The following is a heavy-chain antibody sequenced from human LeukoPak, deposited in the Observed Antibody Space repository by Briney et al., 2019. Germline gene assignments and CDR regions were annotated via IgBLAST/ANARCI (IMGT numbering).Heavy chain of an antibody. D-gene: IGHD4-23*01. CDR3: ARGGGNSEFDY. CDR2: IFSGGST. Sequence: PGGSLRLSCAATGLTVSSNYMSWVRQAPGKGLEWVSVIFSGGSTYYADSVKGRFTISRDNSKNTLYLQTNSLRAEDTAVYYCARGGGNSEFDYWGQGTLVTVSS. V-gene: IGHV3-53*01. CDR1: GLTVSSNY. J-gene: IGHJ4*02.